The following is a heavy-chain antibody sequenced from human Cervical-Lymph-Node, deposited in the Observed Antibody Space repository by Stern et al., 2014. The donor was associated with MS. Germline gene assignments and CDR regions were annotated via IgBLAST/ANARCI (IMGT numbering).Heavy chain of an antibody. CDR3: VRTESFYYYDGMDV. J-gene: IGHJ6*02. V-gene: IGHV3-30*09. Sequence: QMQLVASGRGVVPPWRSLRLSCADSGSSFSKSAMHWVRPAPGTGLGLVCVISHDGSKKQYGDSVKVRLAISRDNSRNTLSLEIYSLRTEDTAVYYCVRTESFYYYDGMDVWGHGTTVIVSS. CDR2: ISHDGSKK. CDR1: GSSFSKSA.